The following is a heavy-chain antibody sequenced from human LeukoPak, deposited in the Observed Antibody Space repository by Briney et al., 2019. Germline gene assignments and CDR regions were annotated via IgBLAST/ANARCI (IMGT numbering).Heavy chain of an antibody. CDR3: TTDDPYSSSWYGY. D-gene: IGHD6-13*01. CDR2: IKSKTDGGTT. CDR1: GFTFSNAW. Sequence: GGSLRLSCAASGFTFSNAWMSWVRQAPGKGLEWVGRIKSKTDGGTTDYAAPVKGRFTISRDDSKNTLYLQMSSLKTEDTAVYYCTTDDPYSSSWYGYWGQGTLVTVSS. V-gene: IGHV3-15*01. J-gene: IGHJ4*02.